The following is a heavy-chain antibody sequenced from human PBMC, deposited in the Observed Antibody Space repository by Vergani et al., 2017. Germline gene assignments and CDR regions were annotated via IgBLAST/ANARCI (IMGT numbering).Heavy chain of an antibody. CDR3: ARAAAAALHY. CDR1: GGSISSGSYY. J-gene: IGHJ4*02. Sequence: QVQLQESGPGLVKPSQTLSLTCTVSGGSISSGSYYWSWIRQPAGKGLEWIGRISTSGSTNYNPSLKSRVTISLDTSKNQFSLKLNSLTAADTAVYYCARAAAAALHYWGQGTLVAVSS. D-gene: IGHD6-13*01. CDR2: ISTSGST. V-gene: IGHV4-61*02.